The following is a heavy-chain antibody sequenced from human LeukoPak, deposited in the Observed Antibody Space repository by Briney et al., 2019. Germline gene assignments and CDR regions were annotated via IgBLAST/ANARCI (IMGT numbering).Heavy chain of an antibody. CDR2: IYTSGST. Sequence: SETLSLTCTVSGGSISSYSWSWLRQPAGKGLEWIGRIYTSGSTNYNPSLKSRVTMSVDTSKNQFSLKLSSVTAADTAVYYCARAQGSSGLNWFDPWGQGTLVTVSS. J-gene: IGHJ5*02. CDR1: GGSISSYS. CDR3: ARAQGSSGLNWFDP. D-gene: IGHD3-22*01. V-gene: IGHV4-4*07.